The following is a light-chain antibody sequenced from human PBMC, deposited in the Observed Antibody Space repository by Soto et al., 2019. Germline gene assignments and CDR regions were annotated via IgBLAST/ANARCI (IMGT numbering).Light chain of an antibody. CDR3: NSYTSIRTYV. V-gene: IGLV2-14*01. CDR2: EVS. CDR1: SSDVGGYNY. Sequence: VLTQPASVSGSPGQSITISCTGTSSDVGGYNYVSWYQQHPGKAPKLVIYEVSDRPSGISDRFSGSKSGNTASLTISGLQAADEADYYCNSYTSIRTYVFGTGTKVTVL. J-gene: IGLJ1*01.